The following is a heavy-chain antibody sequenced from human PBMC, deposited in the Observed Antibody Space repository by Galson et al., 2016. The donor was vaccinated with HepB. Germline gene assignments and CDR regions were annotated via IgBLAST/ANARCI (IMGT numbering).Heavy chain of an antibody. CDR1: GYTFTGYY. CDR2: INPNSGDT. Sequence: SVKVSCKGSGYTFTGYYINWVRQAPGQGLEWMGWINPNSGDTNYAQKFQDRVTMTRDTSISTAYMELSSLRSDDTAVYYCARVSQYSMNGGWFDPWGQGSLVTVSS. J-gene: IGHJ5*02. D-gene: IGHD1-26*01. V-gene: IGHV1-2*02. CDR3: ARVSQYSMNGGWFDP.